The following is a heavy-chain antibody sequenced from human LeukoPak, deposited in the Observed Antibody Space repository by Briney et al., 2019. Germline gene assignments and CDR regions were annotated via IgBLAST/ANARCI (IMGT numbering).Heavy chain of an antibody. D-gene: IGHD3-10*01. Sequence: SVEVSCKASGGTFSSYAISWVRQAPGQGLEWMGRIIPIFGTANYAQKFQGRVTITTDESTSTAYMELSSLRSEDTAVYYCARDQAYYGSGSYYHFDYWGQGTLVTVSS. V-gene: IGHV1-69*05. CDR3: ARDQAYYGSGSYYHFDY. CDR1: GGTFSSYA. J-gene: IGHJ4*02. CDR2: IIPIFGTA.